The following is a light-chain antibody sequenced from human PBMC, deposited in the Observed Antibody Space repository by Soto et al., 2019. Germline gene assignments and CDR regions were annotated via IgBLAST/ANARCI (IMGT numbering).Light chain of an antibody. V-gene: IGKV3D-20*02. CDR2: GAS. Sequence: EIVLTQSQGTLSLSPGERATLSCLASQSVSSSYLAWYQQKPGQAPRLLIYGASSRATGIPDRFSGSGSGTDFTLTISSLEPEDFAVYYCQQRSNWPPITFGQGTRLEIK. CDR1: QSVSSSY. J-gene: IGKJ5*01. CDR3: QQRSNWPPIT.